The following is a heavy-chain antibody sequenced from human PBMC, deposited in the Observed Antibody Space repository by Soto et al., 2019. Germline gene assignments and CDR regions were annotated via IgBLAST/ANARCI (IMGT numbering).Heavy chain of an antibody. J-gene: IGHJ4*02. CDR1: GYTFTNYA. V-gene: IGHV1-18*01. CDR3: ARDLAAAGAFDC. CDR2: ISAYNGNT. D-gene: IGHD6-13*01. Sequence: QVQLVQSGAEVKKPGASVKVSCKASGYTFTNYAFSWVRQAPGQGLEWMGWISAYNGNTNYPQKLQGRVTMPTDTSTSTAYMELRSLRSDDPAVYYCARDLAAAGAFDCWGQGPRVTVSS.